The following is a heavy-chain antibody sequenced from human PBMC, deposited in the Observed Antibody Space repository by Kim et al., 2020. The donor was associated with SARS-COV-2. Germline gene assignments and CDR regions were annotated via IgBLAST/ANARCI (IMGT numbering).Heavy chain of an antibody. CDR1: GYTFTSYA. CDR2: INTNTGNP. Sequence: ASVKVSCKASGYTFTSYAMNWVRQAPGQGLEWMRWINTNTGNPTYAQGFTGRFVFSLDTSVSTAYLQISSLKAEDTAVYYCAREMGRGYSGYEGDEHWGQGTLVTVSS. V-gene: IGHV7-4-1*02. CDR3: AREMGRGYSGYEGDEH. D-gene: IGHD5-12*01. J-gene: IGHJ4*02.